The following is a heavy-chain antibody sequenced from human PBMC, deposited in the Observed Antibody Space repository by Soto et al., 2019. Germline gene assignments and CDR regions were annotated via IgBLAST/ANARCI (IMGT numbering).Heavy chain of an antibody. CDR3: AKFKAEGGIRALCTVSAFLLNRSSDL. D-gene: IGHD1-26*01. V-gene: IGHV3-23*01. CDR2: ISGSGGST. J-gene: IGHJ2*01. Sequence: LEWVSAISGSGGSTYYADSEKGRFTISRDNPKNTLYLEMNSLRAEGTAVDYCAKFKAEGGIRALCTVSAFLLNRSSDL.